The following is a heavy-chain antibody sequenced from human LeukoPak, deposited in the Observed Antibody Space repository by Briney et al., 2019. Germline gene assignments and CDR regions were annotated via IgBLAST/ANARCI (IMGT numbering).Heavy chain of an antibody. CDR3: ASTIVARGVIGFRFDY. CDR1: GGSFSGYS. Sequence: TPSETLSLTCAVYGGSFSGYSWNWIRQPPVKGPEWIGEINHSGGTNYNPSLKSRLTISVDTSKNQFSLKLSSVTAADTAVYYCASTIVARGVIGFRFDYWGQGTLVTVSS. D-gene: IGHD3-10*01. CDR2: INHSGGT. V-gene: IGHV4-34*01. J-gene: IGHJ4*02.